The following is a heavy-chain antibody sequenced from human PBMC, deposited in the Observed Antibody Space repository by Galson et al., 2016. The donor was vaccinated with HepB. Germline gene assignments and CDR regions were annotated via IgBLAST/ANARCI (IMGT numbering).Heavy chain of an antibody. CDR2: ISHYGNTK. CDR3: ARDLHSGSYTFDY. V-gene: IGHV3-11*04. Sequence: SLRLSCAASGFSFSDYYMTWIRQAPGKGLEWVSYISHYGNTKSYADSVMGRFTISRDNAKNSLYLQMNSLRDEDTAVYYCARDLHSGSYTFDYWGRGTLVTVSS. CDR1: GFSFSDYY. J-gene: IGHJ4*02. D-gene: IGHD1-26*01.